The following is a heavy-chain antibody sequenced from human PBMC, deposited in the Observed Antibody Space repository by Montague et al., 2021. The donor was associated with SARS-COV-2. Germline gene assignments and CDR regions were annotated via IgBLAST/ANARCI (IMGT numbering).Heavy chain of an antibody. J-gene: IGHJ6*02. V-gene: IGHV4-39*01. CDR1: GGSISSSSYY. CDR3: ARLWDTVYYYYGMDV. D-gene: IGHD1-26*01. Sequence: SETLSLTCAVSGGSISSSSYYWGWIRQPPGKGLEWIGSIHYSGSTYYNPSLKSRVSISVDTSKNQFSLKLSSVTAADTAVYYCARLWDTVYYYYGMDVWGPGTTVTVSS. CDR2: IHYSGST.